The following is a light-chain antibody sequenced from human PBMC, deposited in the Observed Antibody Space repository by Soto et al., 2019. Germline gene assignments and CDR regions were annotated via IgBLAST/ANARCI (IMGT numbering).Light chain of an antibody. CDR3: QHSYSNFPIT. V-gene: IGKV1-39*01. J-gene: IGKJ5*01. Sequence: DIQVAQSPSSLSACLGDRVTISFRSSQSISGYLNWYQQKPGKAPNLLIFDASSLQSGVPSRFSGRGSGAEYTLTISSLQPEDFATYFCQHSYSNFPITFGQGTRLEIK. CDR2: DAS. CDR1: QSISGY.